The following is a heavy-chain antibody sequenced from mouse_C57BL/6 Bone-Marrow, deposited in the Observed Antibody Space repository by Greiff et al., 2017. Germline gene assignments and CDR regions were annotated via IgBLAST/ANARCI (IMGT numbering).Heavy chain of an antibody. Sequence: QVQLQQPGAELVRPGSSVKLSCKASGYTFTSYWMDWVKQRPGQGLEWIGNIYPSDSETHYNQKFKDKATLTVDKSSSTAYMQLSSLTSEDSAVYDCARGDYGDWYFDVWGTGTTVTVSS. V-gene: IGHV1-61*01. CDR1: GYTFTSYW. D-gene: IGHD2-4*01. J-gene: IGHJ1*03. CDR2: IYPSDSET. CDR3: ARGDYGDWYFDV.